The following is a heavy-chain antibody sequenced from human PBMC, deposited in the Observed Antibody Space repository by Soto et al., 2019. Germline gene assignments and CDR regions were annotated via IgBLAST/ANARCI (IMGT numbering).Heavy chain of an antibody. CDR2: INHSGST. J-gene: IGHJ3*02. D-gene: IGHD2-2*01. CDR1: GGSFSCYY. Sequence: SETLALTCAVYGGSFSCYYWSWIRQPPGKGLGWIGEINHSGSTNYNPSLKSRVTISVDTSKNQFSLKLSSVTAADTAVYYCAGDPPRVVRGAVDIWGQWTMVTVS. CDR3: AGDPPRVVRGAVDI. V-gene: IGHV4-34*01.